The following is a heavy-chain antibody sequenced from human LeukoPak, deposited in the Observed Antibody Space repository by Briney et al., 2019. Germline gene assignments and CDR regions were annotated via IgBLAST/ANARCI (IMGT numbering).Heavy chain of an antibody. CDR3: AKVGGYSYGYFDY. J-gene: IGHJ4*02. CDR2: ISNSGSTI. D-gene: IGHD5-18*01. V-gene: IGHV3-48*01. CDR1: GFTFTNYS. Sequence: GGSLRLSCAVSGFTFTNYSMNWVRQAPGKGLEWVSYISNSGSTIYYADSVKGRFTISRDNAKNSLYLQMNSLRAEDTALYYCAKVGGYSYGYFDYWGQGTLVTVSS.